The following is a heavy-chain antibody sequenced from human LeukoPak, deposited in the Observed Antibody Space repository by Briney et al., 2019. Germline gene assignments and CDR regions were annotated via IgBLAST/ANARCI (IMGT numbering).Heavy chain of an antibody. CDR1: GFTFSSYA. J-gene: IGHJ6*03. Sequence: GGSLRLSCAASGFTFSSYAMHWVRQAPGKGLEWVAVISYDGSNKYYADSVKGRFTISRDNSKNTLHLQMNSLRAEDTAVYYCARDGYSSSSGGYYYYMDVWGKGTTVTVSS. CDR3: ARDGYSSSSGGYYYYMDV. V-gene: IGHV3-30*04. CDR2: ISYDGSNK. D-gene: IGHD6-6*01.